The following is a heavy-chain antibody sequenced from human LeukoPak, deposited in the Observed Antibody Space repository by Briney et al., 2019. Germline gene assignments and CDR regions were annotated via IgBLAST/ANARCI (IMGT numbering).Heavy chain of an antibody. CDR1: GYTFTSYG. J-gene: IGHJ4*02. CDR3: ATQSPYYDFWSGSG. V-gene: IGHV1-18*01. D-gene: IGHD3-3*01. Sequence: ASVTVSCKASGYTFTSYGISWVRQAPGQGLGWMGGISAYNGNTNYAQKLQGRVTMTTDTSTSTAYMELSSLRSEDTAVYYCATQSPYYDFWSGSGWGQGTLVTVSS. CDR2: ISAYNGNT.